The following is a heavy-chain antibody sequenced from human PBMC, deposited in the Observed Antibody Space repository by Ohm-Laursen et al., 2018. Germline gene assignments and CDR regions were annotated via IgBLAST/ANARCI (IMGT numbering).Heavy chain of an antibody. J-gene: IGHJ4*02. CDR1: GFTFSSYG. D-gene: IGHD5-12*01. V-gene: IGHV3-33*06. CDR2: IWYDGSNK. Sequence: SLRLSCTAPGFTFSSYGMHWVRQAPGKGLEWVAVIWYDGSNKYYADSVKGRFTISRDNSKNTLYLQMNSLRAEDTAVYYCAKAPTMGPYYFDYWGQGTLVTVSS. CDR3: AKAPTMGPYYFDY.